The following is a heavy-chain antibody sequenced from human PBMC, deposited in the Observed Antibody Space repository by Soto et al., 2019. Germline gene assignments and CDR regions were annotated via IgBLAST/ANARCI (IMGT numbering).Heavy chain of an antibody. Sequence: QVQMVESGGGVVQPGGSLRLSCAASGFTFDAYGFHWVRQAPGKGLEWVAVVWSDGNLKYYADSVKGRFSRDSSKSALKLQMNSLRADDTAVYYCARIQLDTIMALDYWGQGTLVTVSS. J-gene: IGHJ4*02. D-gene: IGHD1-1*01. CDR1: GFTFDAYG. V-gene: IGHV3-33*01. CDR2: VWSDGNLK. CDR3: ARIQLDTIMALDY.